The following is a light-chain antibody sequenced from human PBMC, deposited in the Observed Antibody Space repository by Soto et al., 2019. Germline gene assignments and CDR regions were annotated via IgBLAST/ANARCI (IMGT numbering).Light chain of an antibody. V-gene: IGKV3-15*01. J-gene: IGKJ1*01. CDR1: QNVRTY. Sequence: EIVLTQSPATLSLSPGERATLSCRASQNVRTYLAWYQQKPGQAPRLLIYGASTRATGIPARFSGSGSGTEFTLTISSLQSEDFAVYYCQQYNNWPPWTFGQGTKVEIK. CDR2: GAS. CDR3: QQYNNWPPWT.